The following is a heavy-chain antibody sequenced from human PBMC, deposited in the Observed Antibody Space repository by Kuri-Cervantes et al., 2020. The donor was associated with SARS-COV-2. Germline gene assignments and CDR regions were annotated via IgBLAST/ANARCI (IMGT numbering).Heavy chain of an antibody. V-gene: IGHV4-39*07. J-gene: IGHJ6*03. CDR1: GGSISSSSYY. CDR3: AGTSHYDFWSGHFIDYYYYYMDV. CDR2: IYYSGST. D-gene: IGHD3-3*01. Sequence: SETLSLTCTVSGGSISSSSYYWGWIRQPPGKGLEWIGSIYYSGSTYYNPSLKSRVTISVDTSKNQFSLKLSSVTAADTAVYYCAGTSHYDFWSGHFIDYYYYYMDVWGKGTTVTVSS.